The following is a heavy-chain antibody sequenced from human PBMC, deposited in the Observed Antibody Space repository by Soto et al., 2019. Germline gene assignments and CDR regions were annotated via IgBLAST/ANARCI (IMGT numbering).Heavy chain of an antibody. CDR2: IHYSGST. D-gene: IGHD3-22*01. Sequence: PSQTLSLTCTVSGGSISSGDYYWSWIRQPPGKGLEWIGYIHYSGSTNYNPSLKSRVTISVDTSKNQFSLNLSSVTAADTAVYYCARDLGDSSGYYGMGYWGQGTLVTVSS. CDR3: ARDLGDSSGYYGMGY. V-gene: IGHV4-61*08. J-gene: IGHJ4*02. CDR1: GGSISSGDYY.